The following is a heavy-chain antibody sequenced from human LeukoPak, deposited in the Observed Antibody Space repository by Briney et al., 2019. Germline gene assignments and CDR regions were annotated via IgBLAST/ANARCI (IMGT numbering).Heavy chain of an antibody. Sequence: GGSLRLSCAASGFTFSSYDMTWVRQTPGKGLEWVALISRSGGTTYYADSVKGRFTVSRDNSKNRLYLQMNSLRAEDTAEYYCVKRGGTESFYYYYYMDVWGKGTTVTVSS. D-gene: IGHD2-15*01. CDR3: VKRGGTESFYYYYYMDV. V-gene: IGHV3-23*01. J-gene: IGHJ6*03. CDR2: ISRSGGTT. CDR1: GFTFSSYD.